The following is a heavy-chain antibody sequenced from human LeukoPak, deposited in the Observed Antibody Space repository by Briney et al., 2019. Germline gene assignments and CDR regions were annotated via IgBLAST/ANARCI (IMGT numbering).Heavy chain of an antibody. D-gene: IGHD2-21*02. CDR3: ARADHIVVVTATYFDY. J-gene: IGHJ4*02. V-gene: IGHV3-20*04. Sequence: GGSLRLSCAASGFTFSSYSMTWVRQGPGKGLEWVSGINWNGVSTGYADSVKGRFTISRDNAKNSLYLQMNSLRVEDTALYYCARADHIVVVTATYFDYWGQGTLVTVSS. CDR1: GFTFSSYS. CDR2: INWNGVST.